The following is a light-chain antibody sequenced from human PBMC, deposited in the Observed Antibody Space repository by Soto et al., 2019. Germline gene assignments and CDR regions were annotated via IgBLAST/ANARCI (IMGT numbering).Light chain of an antibody. CDR3: SSYTSSSTLV. Sequence: QYALTQPASVSGSPGQSITISCTGTSSDVGGYNYVSWYQQHPGKAPKLMIYDVSNRPSGVSNRFSGSKSGNTASLTISGLQAEDEADYYCSSYTSSSTLVFGGGTQLTVL. CDR1: SSDVGGYNY. CDR2: DVS. J-gene: IGLJ2*01. V-gene: IGLV2-14*01.